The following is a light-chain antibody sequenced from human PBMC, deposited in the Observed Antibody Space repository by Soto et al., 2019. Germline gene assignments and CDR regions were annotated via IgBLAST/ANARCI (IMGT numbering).Light chain of an antibody. V-gene: IGKV3-20*01. CDR1: QSVSSSY. CDR2: GAS. Sequence: IVLTQSPGTLSLSPGERATLSCRASQSVSSSYLAWYQHKPGQAPRLLIYGASSRATGIPDRFSGSGSGTDFTLTIRRMEPEDVGMYYCQQYGSSPITFGQGTRLEIK. CDR3: QQYGSSPIT. J-gene: IGKJ5*01.